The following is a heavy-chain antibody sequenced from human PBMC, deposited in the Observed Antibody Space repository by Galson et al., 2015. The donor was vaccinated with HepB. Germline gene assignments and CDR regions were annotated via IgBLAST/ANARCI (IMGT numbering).Heavy chain of an antibody. V-gene: IGHV3-30*04. CDR2: ISYDGSNK. CDR3: ARDRDVAAVYYYYAIDV. Sequence: SLRLSCAASGFTFNMYAIHWVRQAPGRGLEWVAVISYDGSNKYYADSVKGRFTISRDNSNNTLYLQMSGLRSEDTAVYYCARDRDVAAVYYYYAIDVWGQGTTVTVSS. J-gene: IGHJ6*02. D-gene: IGHD6-13*01. CDR1: GFTFNMYA.